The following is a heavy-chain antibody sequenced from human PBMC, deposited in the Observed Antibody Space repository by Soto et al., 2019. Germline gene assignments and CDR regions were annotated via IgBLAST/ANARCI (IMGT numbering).Heavy chain of an antibody. CDR1: GYSFTNYW. CDR2: IDPSDSHT. D-gene: IGHD5-12*01. J-gene: IGHJ4*02. V-gene: IGHV5-10-1*01. Sequence: EVRLVQSGAEVKKPGESLRISCKASGYSFTNYWIFWVRQMPGKGLEWMGRIDPSDSHTNYSPSLQGHITISSDKSVTTAYLQWSSLQASDTAKYYCARGHSGYGDFWGQGPLVTVSS. CDR3: ARGHSGYGDF.